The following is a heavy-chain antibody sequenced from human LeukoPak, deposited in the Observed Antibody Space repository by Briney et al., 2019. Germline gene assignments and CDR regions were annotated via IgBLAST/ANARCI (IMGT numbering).Heavy chain of an antibody. CDR3: PGRATALDS. Sequence: SETLSLTCSVSGASISRYYWSWVRQAPGKGLEWIGYFHHSGDTNYSPPLSSRSTMLVNTSKKRFSLRVESLPAADTAIVLLPGRATALDSWGQGTLVTVSS. V-gene: IGHV4-59*12. CDR1: GASISRYY. J-gene: IGHJ4*02. D-gene: IGHD2-15*01. CDR2: FHHSGDT.